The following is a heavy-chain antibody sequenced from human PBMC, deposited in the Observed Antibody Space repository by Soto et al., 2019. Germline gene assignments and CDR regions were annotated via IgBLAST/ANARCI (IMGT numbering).Heavy chain of an antibody. Sequence: QVHLVESGGGLVKPGGSLRLSCAASGFTFSDYYMSWIRQAPGKGLEWVSYISSTSRYTNYADSVKGRFTISRDNAKNSLFLQMNSLRADDTAVYYCAREINGYNSIFDYWGQGTLVTVSS. CDR3: AREINGYNSIFDY. J-gene: IGHJ4*02. V-gene: IGHV3-11*05. D-gene: IGHD5-12*01. CDR2: ISSTSRYT. CDR1: GFTFSDYY.